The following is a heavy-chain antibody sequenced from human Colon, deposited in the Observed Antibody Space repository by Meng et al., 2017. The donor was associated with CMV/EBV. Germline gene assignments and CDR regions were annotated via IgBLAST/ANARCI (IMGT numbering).Heavy chain of an antibody. CDR2: INKDGGSI. CDR1: GFTFRSYW. D-gene: IGHD2-2*01. V-gene: IGHV3-74*01. J-gene: IGHJ4*02. Sequence: GESLKISCTASGFTFRSYWMHWVRQAPGKGLVRVSRINKDGGSITYADFVEGRFTISRDNAKNTLYLQMNSLRVEDTAVYYCARDVFDTSSYDYWGQGTLVTVSS. CDR3: ARDVFDTSSYDY.